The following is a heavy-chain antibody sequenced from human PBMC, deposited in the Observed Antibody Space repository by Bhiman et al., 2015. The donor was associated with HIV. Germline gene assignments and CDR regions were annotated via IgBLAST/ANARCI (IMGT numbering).Heavy chain of an antibody. V-gene: IGHV3-11*04. CDR3: ARDLYSSLFLDY. CDR1: GFTFSDYY. D-gene: IGHD6-6*01. Sequence: QVQLVESGGGLVKPGGSLRLSCAASGFTFSDYYMSWIRQAPGKGLEWVSYISGSGSTIYYADSVKGRFTISRDNAKNSLYLQMNSLRGEDTAVYFCARDLYSSLFLDYWGQGTLVTVSS. CDR2: ISGSGSTI. J-gene: IGHJ4*02.